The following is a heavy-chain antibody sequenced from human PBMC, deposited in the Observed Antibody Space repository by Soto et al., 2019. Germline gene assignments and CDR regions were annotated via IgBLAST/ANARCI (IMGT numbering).Heavy chain of an antibody. CDR2: INPSDGST. Sequence: QVQVVQSGAEVKKPGASVKVSCKASGYTFTSYYMHWVRQAPGQGLEWMGIINPSDGSTSYPQMFRSSAAMPRDTTTSTVDMELSSLRSEDTAVYYCARVSPFLTSPDYWGQGTLDTVSS. CDR1: GYTFTSYY. V-gene: IGHV1-46*03. D-gene: IGHD4-17*01. J-gene: IGHJ4*02. CDR3: ARVSPFLTSPDY.